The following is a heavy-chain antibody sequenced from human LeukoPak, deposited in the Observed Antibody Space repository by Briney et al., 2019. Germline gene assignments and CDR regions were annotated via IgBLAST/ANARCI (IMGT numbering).Heavy chain of an antibody. Sequence: PSETLSLTCSVSGDSISSSSYYWGWIRQPPGKGLAYIASISCSGSTYYNPSLKSRVTISVDTSKNQFSLKLSSVTAADTAVYYCARITPGGSYDWGQGTLVTVSS. CDR2: ISCSGST. CDR3: ARITPGGSYD. D-gene: IGHD1-26*01. J-gene: IGHJ4*02. V-gene: IGHV4-39*01. CDR1: GDSISSSSYY.